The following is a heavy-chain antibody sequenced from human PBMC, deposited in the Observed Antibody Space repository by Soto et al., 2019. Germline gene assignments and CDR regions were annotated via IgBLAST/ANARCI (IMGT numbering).Heavy chain of an antibody. Sequence: GGSLRLSCAASGFTFSSYAMSWVRQAPGKGLEWVSAISGSGGSTYYADSVKGRFTISRDNSKNTLYLQMNSLRAEDTAVYYCAKPDSSSWSYYYYGMDVWGQGTTVTVSS. CDR3: AKPDSSSWSYYYYGMDV. J-gene: IGHJ6*02. D-gene: IGHD6-13*01. CDR1: GFTFSSYA. CDR2: ISGSGGST. V-gene: IGHV3-23*01.